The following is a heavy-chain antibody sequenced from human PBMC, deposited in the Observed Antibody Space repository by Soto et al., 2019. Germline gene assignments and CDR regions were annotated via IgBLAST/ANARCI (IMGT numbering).Heavy chain of an antibody. V-gene: IGHV1-69*13. CDR1: GGTFSTYA. D-gene: IGHD4-17*01. CDR2: IIPMFGTA. CDR3: AKGLETTVTKGFDN. J-gene: IGHJ4*02. Sequence: GASVKVSCKASGGTFSTYAISWVRQAPGQGLEWMGEIIPMFGTANYAQKFRGRVTITADESTSTAYMELSGLRSEDTAVYYCAKGLETTVTKGFDNWGQGTLVTVSS.